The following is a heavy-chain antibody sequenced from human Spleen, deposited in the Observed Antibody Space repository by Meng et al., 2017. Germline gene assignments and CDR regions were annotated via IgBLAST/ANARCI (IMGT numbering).Heavy chain of an antibody. Sequence: GESLKISCAASGFTFSSYAMSWVRQAPGKGLEWVSSISSSSSYIYYADSVKGRFTISRDNAKNSLYLQMNSLRAEDTAVYYCARDPRNKGFDPWGQGTLVTVSS. J-gene: IGHJ5*02. CDR1: GFTFSSYA. CDR2: ISSSSSYI. V-gene: IGHV3-21*01. CDR3: ARDPRNKGFDP.